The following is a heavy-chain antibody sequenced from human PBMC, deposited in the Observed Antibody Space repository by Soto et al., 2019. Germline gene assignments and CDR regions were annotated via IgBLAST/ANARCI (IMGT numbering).Heavy chain of an antibody. CDR3: AKFPGEGDVAAAAHFDT. J-gene: IGHJ4*02. D-gene: IGHD6-25*01. V-gene: IGHV3-23*01. CDR1: GFTFSSYA. CDR2: ISGSGGST. Sequence: PGGSLRLSCADSGFTFSSYAMSWVRQAPGKGLEWVSAISGSGGSTYYADSVKGRFTISRDNSKNTLYLQMNSLRAEDTAVYYCAKFPGEGDVAAAAHFDTWGQETLLTISS.